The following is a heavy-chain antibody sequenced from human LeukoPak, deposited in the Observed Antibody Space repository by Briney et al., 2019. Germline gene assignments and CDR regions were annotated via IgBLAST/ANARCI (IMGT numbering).Heavy chain of an antibody. CDR3: ARDAEVGTLFGVLSRYNWFDP. J-gene: IGHJ5*02. Sequence: GGSLRLSCAASGLSFNYFWMSWVRQAPGKGLEWVANINQDGNEKYYADSVKGRFTISRDNAKKSLYLQMNSLRAEDTAVYYCARDAEVGTLFGVLSRYNWFDPWGQGAFVTVSS. V-gene: IGHV3-7*01. CDR1: GLSFNYFW. D-gene: IGHD3-3*01. CDR2: INQDGNEK.